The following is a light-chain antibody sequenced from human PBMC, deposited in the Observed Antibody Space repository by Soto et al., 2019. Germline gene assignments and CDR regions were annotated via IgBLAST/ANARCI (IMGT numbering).Light chain of an antibody. CDR3: QQYGSSPRT. CDR2: GAS. CDR1: QSVSSSY. Sequence: DMVLTQSPGTLSLSPGERATLSCRASQSVSSSYLAWYQQKPGQAPRLLIYGASSRATGIPDRFSGSGSGTDFTLTISRLEPEDFAVYYCQQYGSSPRTFGPGTKVDIK. V-gene: IGKV3-20*01. J-gene: IGKJ3*01.